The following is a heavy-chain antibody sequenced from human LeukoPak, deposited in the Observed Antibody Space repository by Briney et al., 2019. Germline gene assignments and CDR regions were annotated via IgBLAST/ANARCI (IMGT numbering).Heavy chain of an antibody. CDR1: GASITGYY. V-gene: IGHV4-59*01. CDR3: ARYTRLPDY. J-gene: IGHJ4*02. Sequence: PSETLSLTCTVSGASITGYYWTWIRQPPGKGLECVGYIYYTGDTNYNPSLKSRVTMSLDTSKSQFSLKLTSVTAADTAIYYCARYTRLPDYWGRGTLVTVRS. CDR2: IYYTGDT. D-gene: IGHD2-15*01.